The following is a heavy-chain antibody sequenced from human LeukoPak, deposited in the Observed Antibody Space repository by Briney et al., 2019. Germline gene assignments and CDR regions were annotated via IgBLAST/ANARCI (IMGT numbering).Heavy chain of an antibody. J-gene: IGHJ4*02. Sequence: PGGSLRLSCAASGFTVSSNYMSWVRQAPGKGLEWVPVIYSGGSTYYADSVKGRFTISRDNSKNTLYLQMNRLRAGDTAVYYCAKGSDRSGSYYLDYWGQGTLVTVSS. CDR3: AKGSDRSGSYYLDY. CDR2: IYSGGST. V-gene: IGHV3-53*01. CDR1: GFTVSSNY. D-gene: IGHD3-10*01.